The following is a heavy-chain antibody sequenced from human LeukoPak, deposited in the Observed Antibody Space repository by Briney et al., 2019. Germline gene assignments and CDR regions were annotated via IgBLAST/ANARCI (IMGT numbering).Heavy chain of an antibody. V-gene: IGHV3-30*04. CDR2: ISDDGRHN. J-gene: IGHJ4*02. CDR3: ARVYLERLTAGYFDH. D-gene: IGHD2-8*01. CDR1: GFTFSTYA. Sequence: GGSLRLSCAASGFTFSTYAMNWVRQAPGKGLEWVAVISDDGRHNYYADSVKGRFTISRDNSKSTLYLQMNSLRDDDSAAYFCARVYLERLTAGYFDHWGQGTQVTVSP.